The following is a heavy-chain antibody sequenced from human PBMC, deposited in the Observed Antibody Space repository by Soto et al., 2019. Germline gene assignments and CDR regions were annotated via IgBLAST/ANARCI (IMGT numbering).Heavy chain of an antibody. J-gene: IGHJ3*02. CDR2: IYWNDDK. V-gene: IGHV2-5*01. D-gene: IGHD5-18*01. Sequence: QITLKESGPTLVKPTQTLTLTCTFSGFSLSSLSTSEVGVGWIRQPPGKALEWLALIYWNDDKRYSPSLKSRLTITKDTSKNQVVLTLTNMDPVDTATYYCAHRPKWGSNYGRVAFDIWGQGTKVTVSA. CDR1: GFSLSSLSTSEVG. CDR3: AHRPKWGSNYGRVAFDI.